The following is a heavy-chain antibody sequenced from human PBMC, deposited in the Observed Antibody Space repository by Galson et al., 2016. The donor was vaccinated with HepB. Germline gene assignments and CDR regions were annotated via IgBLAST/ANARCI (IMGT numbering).Heavy chain of an antibody. CDR1: GFSFSNYG. CDR2: MNQDGSRK. Sequence: SLRLSCAASGFSFSNYGMHWVRQAPGKGLEWVANMNQDGSRKYFLDSVKGRFTISRDNAKNSLFLQMNSLTADDTALYFCARDPVVGSRLYTAGDYWGQGTLVTVSA. J-gene: IGHJ4*02. V-gene: IGHV3-7*01. CDR3: ARDPVVGSRLYTAGDY. D-gene: IGHD3-16*02.